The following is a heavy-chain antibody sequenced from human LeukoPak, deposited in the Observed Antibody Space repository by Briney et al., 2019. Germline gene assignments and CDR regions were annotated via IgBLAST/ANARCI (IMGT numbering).Heavy chain of an antibody. Sequence: GGSLRLSCTASGFSFRTNWMHWVRQAPGQGLEWVGFIRSKTYGGTTEYAASVKGRFTISRDESRSVAYLQMNSLKTDDTAVYYCTRDLGTYYYDISGFPDAFDVWGQGTMVTVSS. CDR2: IRSKTYGGTT. D-gene: IGHD3-22*01. J-gene: IGHJ3*01. CDR3: TRDLGTYYYDISGFPDAFDV. CDR1: GFSFRTNW. V-gene: IGHV3-49*04.